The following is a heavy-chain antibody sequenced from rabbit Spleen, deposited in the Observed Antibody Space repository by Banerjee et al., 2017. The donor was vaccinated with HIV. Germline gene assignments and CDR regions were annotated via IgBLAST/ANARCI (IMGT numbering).Heavy chain of an antibody. Sequence: EQLEESGGGLVKPEGSLTLTCKASGVSLNDKDVMCWVRQAPGKGLEWIACIDTNDGDTDYANWPKGRFTISKTSSTTVTLQMTSLTAADTATYFCARNGGMLNYELWGPGTLVTVS. CDR2: IDTNDGDT. CDR3: ARNGGMLNYEL. CDR1: GVSLNDKDV. J-gene: IGHJ4*01. D-gene: IGHD6-1*01. V-gene: IGHV1S45*01.